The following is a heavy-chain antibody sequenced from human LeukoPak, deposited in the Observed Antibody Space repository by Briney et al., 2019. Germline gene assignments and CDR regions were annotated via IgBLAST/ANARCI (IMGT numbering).Heavy chain of an antibody. Sequence: GGSLRLSCAASGFTFDDYGMSWVRQAPGKGLEWVSGISWNGGSTGYADSVKGRFTISRDNAKNSLYLQMNSLRAEDTALYYCARGSVDYGDLSYYFDYWGQGTLVTVSS. CDR1: GFTFDDYG. J-gene: IGHJ4*02. V-gene: IGHV3-20*04. CDR3: ARGSVDYGDLSYYFDY. CDR2: ISWNGGST. D-gene: IGHD4-17*01.